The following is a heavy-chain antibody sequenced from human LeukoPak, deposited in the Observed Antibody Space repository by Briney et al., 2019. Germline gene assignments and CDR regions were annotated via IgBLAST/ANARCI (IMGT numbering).Heavy chain of an antibody. D-gene: IGHD5-24*01. CDR1: GFTFSSYA. V-gene: IGHV3-30-3*01. CDR2: ISYDGSNK. CDR3: AREVEMAVDY. J-gene: IGHJ4*02. Sequence: PGRSLRLSCAASGFTFSSYAMHWVRQAPGKGLEWVAVISYDGSNKYYADSVKGRFTISRDNSKNTLYLQMNSLRAEDTAVYYCAREVEMAVDYWGQGTLVTVSS.